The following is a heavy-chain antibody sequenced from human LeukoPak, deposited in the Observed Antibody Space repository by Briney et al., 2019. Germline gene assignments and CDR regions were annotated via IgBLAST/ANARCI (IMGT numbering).Heavy chain of an antibody. J-gene: IGHJ4*02. CDR2: ITYDGSNK. CDR3: AVNSSGGYYTSAFDY. V-gene: IGHV3-30*03. D-gene: IGHD3-10*01. CDR1: GFTFSSYG. Sequence: PGRSLTLSCAASGFTFSSYGIRWVRQAPGKGLEWVAVITYDGSNKYYADFVKGRFTISRDNSKNTVYLEVNSLRPEDTAVYYCAVNSSGGYYTSAFDYWGQGTLVTVSS.